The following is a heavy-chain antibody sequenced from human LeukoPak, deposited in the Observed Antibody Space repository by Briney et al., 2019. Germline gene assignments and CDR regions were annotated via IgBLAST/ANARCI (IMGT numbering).Heavy chain of an antibody. J-gene: IGHJ6*02. Sequence: SETLSLTCTVSGGSTNTYYWSWIRQSPGKGLECIGYIYYTGSTNYNPSLKSRVTISLDTSRTQVSLKLSSVAAADTAVYYCARTYKATVAGYPYYAMDVWGQGTTVTVSS. CDR2: IYYTGST. V-gene: IGHV4-59*12. CDR1: GGSTNTYY. CDR3: ARTYKATVAGYPYYAMDV. D-gene: IGHD6-19*01.